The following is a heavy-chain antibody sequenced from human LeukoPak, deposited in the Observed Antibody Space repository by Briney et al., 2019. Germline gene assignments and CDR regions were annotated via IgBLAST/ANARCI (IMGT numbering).Heavy chain of an antibody. Sequence: PSETLSLTCTVSGGSISSGDYYWSWIRQPPGKGLEWIGYIYYSGSTYYNPSLKSRVTISVDTSKNQFSLKLGSVTAADTAVYYCARVVERPDNWFDPWGQGTLVTVSS. J-gene: IGHJ5*02. V-gene: IGHV4-30-4*01. CDR3: ARVVERPDNWFDP. CDR1: GGSISSGDYY. CDR2: IYYSGST. D-gene: IGHD1-1*01.